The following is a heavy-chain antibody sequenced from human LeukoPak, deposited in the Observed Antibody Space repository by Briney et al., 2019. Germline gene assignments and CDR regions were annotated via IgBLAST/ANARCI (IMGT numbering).Heavy chain of an antibody. V-gene: IGHV4-61*02. D-gene: IGHD4-23*01. CDR2: IYTSGST. Sequence: PSETLSLTCTVSGGSISSGSYYWSWIRQPAGKGLEWIGRIYTSGSTNYNPSLKSRVTISVDTSKNQFSLKLSSVTAADTAVYYCARGWRTVVTRDAFDIWGQGTMVTVSS. CDR3: ARGWRTVVTRDAFDI. CDR1: GGSISSGSYY. J-gene: IGHJ3*02.